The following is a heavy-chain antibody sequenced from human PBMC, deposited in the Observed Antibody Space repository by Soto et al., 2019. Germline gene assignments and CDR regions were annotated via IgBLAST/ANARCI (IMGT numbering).Heavy chain of an antibody. J-gene: IGHJ4*02. CDR3: ASRHCSGECYSDD. V-gene: IGHV1-3*04. CDR2: IGTGNGNT. Sequence: ASLNVSCKASGYTFTNYPMHWVRQAPRQGPEWLGWIGTGNGNTKWSQKFQGRVTITWDTSATTTYIELSSLRSEDTAVYYCASRHCSGECYSDDWGQGTLVTVTS. D-gene: IGHD2-21*01. CDR1: GYTFTNYP.